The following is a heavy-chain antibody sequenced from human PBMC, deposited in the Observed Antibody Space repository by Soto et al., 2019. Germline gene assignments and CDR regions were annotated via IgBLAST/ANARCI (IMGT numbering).Heavy chain of an antibody. CDR2: IYDSGST. V-gene: IGHV4-59*01. Sequence: QVQLQESGPGLVKPSETLSLTCTVSGASISNYYWSWIRQPPGKGLEWIGYIYDSGSTYYNPSLIGRVTISVDTSKNQFSLKLGSVTAADTAVYYCARGRRYCSGGSCSADDAFDIWGQGTMVTVSS. CDR3: ARGRRYCSGGSCSADDAFDI. J-gene: IGHJ3*02. CDR1: GASISNYY. D-gene: IGHD2-15*01.